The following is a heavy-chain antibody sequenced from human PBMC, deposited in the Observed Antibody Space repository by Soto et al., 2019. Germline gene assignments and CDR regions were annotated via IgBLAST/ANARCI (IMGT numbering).Heavy chain of an antibody. V-gene: IGHV4-4*02. J-gene: IGHJ3*02. CDR3: ARGKFYAFDI. Sequence: QVQLQESGPGLVKPSGTLSLTCGVSGVSISIPNWWAWVRQAPGKGLEWIGEIDHSGTTNYNPSLNSRVTISLDRSKNQFSLRLSSVAAADTAVYFCARGKFYAFDIWGQGTMVTVSS. CDR1: GVSISIPNW. CDR2: IDHSGTT.